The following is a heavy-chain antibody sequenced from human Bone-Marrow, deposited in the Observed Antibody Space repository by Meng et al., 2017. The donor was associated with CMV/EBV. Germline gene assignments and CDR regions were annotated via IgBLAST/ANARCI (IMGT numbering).Heavy chain of an antibody. CDR1: GYTFTGYY. CDR3: ARDLAYYYDSSGYFKLRYYYGMDV. CDR2: INPNSGGT. D-gene: IGHD3-22*01. J-gene: IGHJ6*02. V-gene: IGHV1-2*02. Sequence: ASVKVSCKASGYTFTGYYMHWVRQAPGQGLEWMGWINPNSGGTNYAQKFQGRVTMTRDTSISTAYMELSRLRPDDTAVYYCARDLAYYYDSSGYFKLRYYYGMDVWGQGTTVTVSS.